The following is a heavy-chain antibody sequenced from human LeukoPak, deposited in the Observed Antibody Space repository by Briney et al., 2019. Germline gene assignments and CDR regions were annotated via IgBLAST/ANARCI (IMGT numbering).Heavy chain of an antibody. J-gene: IGHJ4*02. CDR1: GGSITSYY. CDR3: ARDRYDFWSGYSVSEDY. CDR2: IYHSGST. D-gene: IGHD3-3*01. V-gene: IGHV4-38-2*02. Sequence: SETLSLTCTVSGGSITSYYWSWIRQPPGKGLEWIGSIYHSGSTYYNPSLKSRVTISVDTSKNQFSLKLSSVTAADTAVYYCARDRYDFWSGYSVSEDYWGQGTLVTVSS.